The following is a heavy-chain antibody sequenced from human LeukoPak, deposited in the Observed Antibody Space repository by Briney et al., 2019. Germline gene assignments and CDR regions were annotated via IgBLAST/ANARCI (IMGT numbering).Heavy chain of an antibody. D-gene: IGHD3-9*01. CDR2: INPNSGGT. CDR1: GYTFTSYY. Sequence: ASVKVSCKASGYTFTSYYMHWVRQAPGQGLEWMGWINPNSGGTNYAQKFQGRVTMTRDTSISTAYMELSRLRSDDTAVYYCARGLRYFDWLLSFDYWGQGTLVTVSS. J-gene: IGHJ4*02. CDR3: ARGLRYFDWLLSFDY. V-gene: IGHV1-2*02.